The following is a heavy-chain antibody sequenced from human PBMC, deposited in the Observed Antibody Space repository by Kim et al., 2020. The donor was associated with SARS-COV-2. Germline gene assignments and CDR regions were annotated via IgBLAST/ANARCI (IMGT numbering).Heavy chain of an antibody. V-gene: IGHV3-11*05. Sequence: SVKGRFTISRDNAKNSLYLQMNSLRAEDTAVYYCARVITFDWLLADAFDIWGQGTMVTVSS. CDR3: ARVITFDWLLADAFDI. J-gene: IGHJ3*02. D-gene: IGHD3-9*01.